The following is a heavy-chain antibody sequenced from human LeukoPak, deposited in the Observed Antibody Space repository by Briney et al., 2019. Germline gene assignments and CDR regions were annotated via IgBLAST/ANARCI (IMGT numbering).Heavy chain of an antibody. CDR2: ISGSGGST. Sequence: QPGGSLRLSCAASGFTFSSYAMSWVRQAPGKGLEWVSAISGSGGSTYYADSVKGRFTISRDNSKNPLYLKMNSMRPAETAVYYCAKDFSWANSPFHMDVWGKGTTVNISS. J-gene: IGHJ6*03. V-gene: IGHV3-23*01. D-gene: IGHD4/OR15-4a*01. CDR3: AKDFSWANSPFHMDV. CDR1: GFTFSSYA.